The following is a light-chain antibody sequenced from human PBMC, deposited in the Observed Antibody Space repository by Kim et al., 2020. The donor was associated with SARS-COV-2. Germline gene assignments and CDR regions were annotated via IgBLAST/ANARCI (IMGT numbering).Light chain of an antibody. Sequence: ASVGDRVIITCRASQDISSGLAWYQQKPGKAPNLLIYAASNLQSGVPSRFSGSGSGTDFTLIIGSLQPEDFATYYCQQANSFPITFGQGTRLEIK. CDR3: QQANSFPIT. CDR1: QDISSG. J-gene: IGKJ5*01. V-gene: IGKV1-12*01. CDR2: AAS.